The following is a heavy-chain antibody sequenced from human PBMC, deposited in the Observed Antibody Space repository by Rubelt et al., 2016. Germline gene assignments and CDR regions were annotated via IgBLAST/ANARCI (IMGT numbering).Heavy chain of an antibody. V-gene: IGHV4-34*02. J-gene: IGHJ4*02. D-gene: IGHD5-12*01. CDR3: ARSSGYDYVYDY. CDR1: GGSFSGYL. CDR2: IHHNGRT. Sequence: QVQLQQWGAGLLKPSETLSLTCAVYGGSFSGYLWNWIRQPPGKGLEWIGEIHHNGRTIYNPSLTSRVTMSVDTSKNQFSLKLRSVTAADTAIYYCARSSGYDYVYDYWGQGTLVTVSS.